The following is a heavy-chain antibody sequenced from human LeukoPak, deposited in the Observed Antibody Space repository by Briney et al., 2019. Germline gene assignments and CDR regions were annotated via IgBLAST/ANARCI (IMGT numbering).Heavy chain of an antibody. V-gene: IGHV3-30*18. CDR3: AKDRRDSSGYSLDY. Sequence: PGRSLRLSCAASGFTFSSYGMHWVRQAPGKGLEWPAVISYDGSNKYYADSVKGRFTISRDNSKNTLYLQMNSLRAEDTAVYYCAKDRRDSSGYSLDYWGQGTLVTVSS. J-gene: IGHJ4*02. CDR1: GFTFSSYG. D-gene: IGHD3-22*01. CDR2: ISYDGSNK.